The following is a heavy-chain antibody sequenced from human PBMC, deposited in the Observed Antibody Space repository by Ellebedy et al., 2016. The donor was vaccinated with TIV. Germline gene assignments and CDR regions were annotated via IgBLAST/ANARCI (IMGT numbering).Heavy chain of an antibody. D-gene: IGHD6-13*01. J-gene: IGHJ5*02. Sequence: SETPSLTXTVSGGSLSGFHWSWIRQTPGKGLEWIGYISYSGVTSYNPSLKSRVIISVDTSKNQFSLNLSSVTAADTAVYYCAKLGNPAQAAAATGSWGQGTLVTVSS. CDR1: GGSLSGFH. CDR2: ISYSGVT. CDR3: AKLGNPAQAAAATGS. V-gene: IGHV4-59*01.